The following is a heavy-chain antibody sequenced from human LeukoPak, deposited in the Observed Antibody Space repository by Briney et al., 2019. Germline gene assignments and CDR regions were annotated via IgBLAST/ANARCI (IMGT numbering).Heavy chain of an antibody. V-gene: IGHV3-66*01. D-gene: IGHD5-24*01. Sequence: PGGSLRLSCAASGFTVSSSHMNWVRQAPGKGLEWVSVLYRGGNAFYTDSVKDRFTISRDNSKNTLYLQMNSLRADETAVYYCTRAGHNWEHDYWGQGTLVTVSS. CDR2: LYRGGNA. CDR3: TRAGHNWEHDY. CDR1: GFTVSSSH. J-gene: IGHJ4*02.